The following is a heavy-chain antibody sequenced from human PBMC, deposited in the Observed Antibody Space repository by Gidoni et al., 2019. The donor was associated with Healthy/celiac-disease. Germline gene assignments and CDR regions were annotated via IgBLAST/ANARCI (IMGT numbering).Heavy chain of an antibody. CDR1: GGSFSGYY. CDR3: ARGVLN. J-gene: IGHJ4*02. D-gene: IGHD2-8*02. Sequence: VQVLQWGAGLLSLSETLSLTCAVYGGSFSGYYWSWIRQPPGKGLEWISEIHHSGSPNYNPSLQSRVTTSGDTSKSQFSLRLSSAAAADTAVYYCARGVLNWAQGTLLPVSS. V-gene: IGHV4-34*01. CDR2: IHHSGSP.